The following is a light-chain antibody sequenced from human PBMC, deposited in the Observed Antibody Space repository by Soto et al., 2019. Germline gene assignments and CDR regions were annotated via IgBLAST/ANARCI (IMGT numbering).Light chain of an antibody. Sequence: ASQSISSYLNRYQQKPGKAPELLIYAXXSLQSGVPSWVSGSGSGTDFTLTIYSLQPEDVTPYYCPQLNXXXXTFAPRTKAAVK. J-gene: IGKJ3*01. CDR2: AXX. CDR3: PQLNXXXXT. V-gene: IGKV1-39*01. CDR1: QSISSY.